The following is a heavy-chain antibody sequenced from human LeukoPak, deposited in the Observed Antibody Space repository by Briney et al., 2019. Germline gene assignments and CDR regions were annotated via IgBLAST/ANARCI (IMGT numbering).Heavy chain of an antibody. CDR2: MYYSGKT. D-gene: IGHD6-19*01. J-gene: IGHJ4*02. V-gene: IGHV4-61*01. CDR1: GGSVSSGSYY. Sequence: PSGTLSLTCTVSGGSVSSGSYYWSWIRQPPGKGLEWIGFMYYSGKTNYNPSLKSRVTISVDTSKNQLSLKLSSVTAADTAVYYCAKIHSGWYTAGDDWGQGTLVTVSS. CDR3: AKIHSGWYTAGDD.